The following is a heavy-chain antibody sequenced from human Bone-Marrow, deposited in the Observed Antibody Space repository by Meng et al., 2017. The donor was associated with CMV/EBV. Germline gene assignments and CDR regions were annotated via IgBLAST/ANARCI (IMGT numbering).Heavy chain of an antibody. CDR3: ARGSNVYYGMDV. Sequence: GESLKISCAASGFTFSSYWMSWVRQAPGKGLEWVSSISGPGGSIWYAESMRGRFTVSRDNAKTSQYLQMNSLRAEDTGVYYCARGSNVYYGMDVWGQGTTVTVSS. J-gene: IGHJ6*02. D-gene: IGHD4-11*01. V-gene: IGHV3-21*01. CDR1: GFTFSSYW. CDR2: ISGPGGSI.